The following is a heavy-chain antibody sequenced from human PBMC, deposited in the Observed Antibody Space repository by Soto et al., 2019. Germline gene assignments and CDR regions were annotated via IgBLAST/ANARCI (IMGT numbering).Heavy chain of an antibody. CDR2: ISSSSSTI. J-gene: IGHJ3*02. V-gene: IGHV3-48*01. D-gene: IGHD3-16*02. CDR3: ARERKYYDYIWGSYRTADAFDI. CDR1: GFTFSSYS. Sequence: GGSLRLSCGASGFTFSSYSMNWVRQAPGKGLEWVSYISSSSSTIYYADSVKGRFTISRDNAKNSLYLQMNSLRAEDTAVYYCARERKYYDYIWGSYRTADAFDIWGQGTMVTVSS.